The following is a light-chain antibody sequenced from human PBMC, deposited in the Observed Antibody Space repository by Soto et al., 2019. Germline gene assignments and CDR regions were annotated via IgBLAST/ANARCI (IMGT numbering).Light chain of an antibody. CDR2: GAS. V-gene: IGKV1-5*01. J-gene: IGKJ1*01. CDR3: QHYNSYSEA. Sequence: DIQMTQSPSSLSTSLGDRLTITCRASQTISSWLAWYQQKPGQAPRLLIYGASSRATGIPDRFSGSGSGTEFTLTISSLQPDDFATYYCQHYNSYSEAFGQGTKWIS. CDR1: QTISSW.